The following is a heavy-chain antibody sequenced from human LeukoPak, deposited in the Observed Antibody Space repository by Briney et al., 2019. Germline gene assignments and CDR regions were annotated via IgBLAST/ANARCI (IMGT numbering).Heavy chain of an antibody. J-gene: IGHJ4*02. CDR3: ARVPKVEYSSSSAPLDY. CDR1: GGPISSGGYY. V-gene: IGHV4-31*03. Sequence: PSETLSLTCTVSGGPISSGGYYWNWIRQHPGKGLEWIGYIYYSGSTYYNPSLKSRVNISVDTSKNQFSLKLSSVTAADTAVYYCARVPKVEYSSSSAPLDYWGQGTLVTVSS. D-gene: IGHD6-6*01. CDR2: IYYSGST.